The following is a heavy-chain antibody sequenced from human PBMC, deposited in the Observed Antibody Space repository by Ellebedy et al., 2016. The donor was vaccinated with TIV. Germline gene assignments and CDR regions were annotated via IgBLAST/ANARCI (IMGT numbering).Heavy chain of an antibody. CDR2: ISGSGGST. D-gene: IGHD6-19*01. Sequence: GESLKISXAASGFTFSSYAMSWVRQAPGKGLEWVSAISGSGGSTYYADSVKGRFTISRDNAKNSLYLQMNSLRAEDTAVYYCAREMTVAAPGVYYYYYGMDVWGQGTTVTVSS. J-gene: IGHJ6*02. V-gene: IGHV3-23*01. CDR1: GFTFSSYA. CDR3: AREMTVAAPGVYYYYYGMDV.